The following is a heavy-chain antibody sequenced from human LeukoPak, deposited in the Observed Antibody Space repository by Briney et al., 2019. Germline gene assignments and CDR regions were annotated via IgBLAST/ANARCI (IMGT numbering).Heavy chain of an antibody. V-gene: IGHV3-23*01. CDR1: GFNVGSSG. Sequence: GGSLRLSCAVSGFNVGSSGMSWVRQAPGKGLEWISAISLDGETTYYADSVKGRFFISRDSSRNTLYLQLSSLRVEDTAVYYCAQGYLSGWYPNWGQGSLVSVSS. CDR2: ISLDGETT. CDR3: AQGYLSGWYPN. D-gene: IGHD6-19*01. J-gene: IGHJ4*02.